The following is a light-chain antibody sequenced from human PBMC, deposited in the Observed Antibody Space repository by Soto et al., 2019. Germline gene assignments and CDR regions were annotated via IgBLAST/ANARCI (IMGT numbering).Light chain of an antibody. CDR1: RVVRSN. CDR2: DAP. J-gene: IGKJ1*01. CDR3: QQYNNWPPWT. V-gene: IGKV3-15*01. Sequence: ILRRHSQATRSGSPGERATLSCWAGRVVRSNLAWYQQKPGQAPRLLIYDAPSRATGIPARFSGSGSGTEFTLTISSLQSEDFAVYYCQQYNNWPPWTFGQGTKVEIK.